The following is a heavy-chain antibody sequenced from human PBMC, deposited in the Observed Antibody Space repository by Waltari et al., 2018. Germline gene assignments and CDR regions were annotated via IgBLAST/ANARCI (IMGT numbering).Heavy chain of an antibody. J-gene: IGHJ3*02. CDR1: GFTFTNHG. CDR2: ILYDGSNK. Sequence: QVQLVESGGGVVQSGRSLRLSCVGSGFTFTNHGMNWVRQARGKGLEWVAVILYDGSNKNYVDSVKGRFTISRDNSKNTMYLEMNRLRAEDTAVYFCARGDGGSGLGASDIWGQGTMVTVSS. V-gene: IGHV3-33*01. CDR3: ARGDGGSGLGASDI. D-gene: IGHD3-3*01.